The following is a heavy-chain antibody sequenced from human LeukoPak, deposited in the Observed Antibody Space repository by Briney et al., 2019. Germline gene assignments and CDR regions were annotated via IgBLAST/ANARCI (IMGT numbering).Heavy chain of an antibody. Sequence: ASVKVSCKASGYTFTGYYMHWVRQAPGQGLEWMGIINPSGGSTNYAQKFQGRVTMTRDTSTSTVYMELSSLRSEDTAVYYCARFAVHRRITVAGQFGLDYWGQGTLVSLSS. V-gene: IGHV1-46*01. CDR1: GYTFTGYY. CDR3: ARFAVHRRITVAGQFGLDY. J-gene: IGHJ4*02. CDR2: INPSGGST. D-gene: IGHD6-19*01.